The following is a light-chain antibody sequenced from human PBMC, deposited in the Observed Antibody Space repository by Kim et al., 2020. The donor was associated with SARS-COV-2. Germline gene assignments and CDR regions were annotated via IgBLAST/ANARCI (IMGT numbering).Light chain of an antibody. Sequence: ESVGDRVTITGRASQGISTWLAWYQQKPDKAPKSLIFAASSLHSGVPSRFSGSGFGTDFTLTISSLQPEDFATYYCQQYDSNPLTFGGGTKVDIK. J-gene: IGKJ4*01. CDR2: AAS. CDR3: QQYDSNPLT. CDR1: QGISTW. V-gene: IGKV1D-16*01.